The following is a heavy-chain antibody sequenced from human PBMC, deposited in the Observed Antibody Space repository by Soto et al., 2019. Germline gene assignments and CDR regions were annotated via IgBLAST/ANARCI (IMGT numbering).Heavy chain of an antibody. Sequence: PSETLSLTCAVYGGSFSGYYWSWIRQPPGKGLEWIGEINHSGSTNYNPSLKSRVTISVDTSKNQFSLKLSSVTAADTAVYYCARVFYGSGRSMSDYWGQGTLVTVSS. CDR1: GGSFSGYY. CDR2: INHSGST. J-gene: IGHJ4*02. D-gene: IGHD3-10*01. V-gene: IGHV4-34*01. CDR3: ARVFYGSGRSMSDY.